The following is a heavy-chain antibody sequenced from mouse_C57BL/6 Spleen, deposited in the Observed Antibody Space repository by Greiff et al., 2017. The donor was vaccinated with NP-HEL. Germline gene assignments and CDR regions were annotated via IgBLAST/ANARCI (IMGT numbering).Heavy chain of an antibody. Sequence: QVQLQQPGAELVKPGASVKLSCKASGYTFTSYWMHWVKQRPGQGLEWIGMIHPNSGSTNYNEKFKSKATLTVDKSSSTAYMQLSSLTSEDSAVYYCERETYYYGSSYPFYFDYWGQGTTLTVSS. D-gene: IGHD1-1*01. V-gene: IGHV1-64*01. CDR3: ERETYYYGSSYPFYFDY. J-gene: IGHJ2*01. CDR1: GYTFTSYW. CDR2: IHPNSGST.